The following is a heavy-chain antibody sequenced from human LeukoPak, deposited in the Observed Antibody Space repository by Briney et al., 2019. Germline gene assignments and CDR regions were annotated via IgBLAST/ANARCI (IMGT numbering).Heavy chain of an antibody. CDR1: GFTFSSYA. V-gene: IGHV3-23*01. Sequence: GGSLRLSCAASGFTFSSYAMSWVRQAPGEGLEWVSAISGSGGSTYYADSVKGRFTISRDNSKNTLYLQMNSLRAEDTAVYYCAKSTAKTYYYDSSGYRYFDYWGQGTLVTVSS. CDR2: ISGSGGST. D-gene: IGHD3-22*01. J-gene: IGHJ4*02. CDR3: AKSTAKTYYYDSSGYRYFDY.